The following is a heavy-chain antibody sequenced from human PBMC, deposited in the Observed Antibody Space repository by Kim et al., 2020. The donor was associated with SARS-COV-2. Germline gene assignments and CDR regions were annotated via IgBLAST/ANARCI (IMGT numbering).Heavy chain of an antibody. Sequence: ASVKVSCKASGYPFTSYGISWVRQAPGQGLEWMGWISAYIGNTNYAQKIQGRVTMTTDTSTSTAYMELRSLRSVDTAVSYCESDRSGSGYFFDSWGQGTL. V-gene: IGHV1-18*01. CDR2: ISAYIGNT. CDR3: ESDRSGSGYFFDS. CDR1: GYPFTSYG. D-gene: IGHD5-18*01. J-gene: IGHJ4*02.